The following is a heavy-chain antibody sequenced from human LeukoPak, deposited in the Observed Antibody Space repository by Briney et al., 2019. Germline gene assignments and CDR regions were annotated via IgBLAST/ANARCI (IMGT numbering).Heavy chain of an antibody. J-gene: IGHJ4*02. CDR3: AKEGSALWFGELSYYFDN. V-gene: IGHV3-23*01. CDR2: ISGSGGST. Sequence: PGGSLRLSCAASGFTLSSNVMTWVRQVPGKGLEWVSAISGSGGSTYYADSVKGRFTISRDNSKNTLYLQMNSLRAEDTAIYYCAKEGSALWFGELSYYFDNWGQGTLVTVSS. D-gene: IGHD3-10*01. CDR1: GFTLSSNV.